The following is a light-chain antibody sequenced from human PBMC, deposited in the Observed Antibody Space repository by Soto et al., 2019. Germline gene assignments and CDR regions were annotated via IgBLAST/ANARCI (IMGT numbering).Light chain of an antibody. Sequence: DIQMTQSPSTLSASVGDRVTITCRASQSISVWLAWYQQKPGKAPNLLIYMASTLQSGVPSRFSGSGSGTEFTLTISSLQPDDFATYYCHHLYNYPFSFGQGTRLEIK. CDR2: MAS. V-gene: IGKV1-5*03. CDR3: HHLYNYPFS. CDR1: QSISVW. J-gene: IGKJ5*01.